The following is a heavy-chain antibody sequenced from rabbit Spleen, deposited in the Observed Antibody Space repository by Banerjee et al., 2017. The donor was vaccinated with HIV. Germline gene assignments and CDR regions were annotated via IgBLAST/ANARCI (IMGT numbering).Heavy chain of an antibody. CDR3: ARSYWDYHYLHL. CDR1: GFSFSSSYW. Sequence: QEQLEESGGDLVKPEGSLTLTCTASGFSFSSSYWICWVRQAPGKGLEWIACIYAGSSGSTYYASWAKGRFTISKTSSTTVTLQMTSLTAADTAAYFCARSYWDYHYLHLWGPGTLVTVS. J-gene: IGHJ4*01. D-gene: IGHD8-1*01. CDR2: IYAGSSGST. V-gene: IGHV1S45*01.